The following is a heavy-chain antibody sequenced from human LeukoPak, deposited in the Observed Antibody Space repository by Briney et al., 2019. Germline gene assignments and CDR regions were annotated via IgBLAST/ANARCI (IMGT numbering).Heavy chain of an antibody. Sequence: SETLSLTCTVSGGSLSSHYWSWIRQPPGKGLEWIGYIYYSGSTNYNPSLKSRVTISVDTSKNQFSLKLSSVTAADTAVYYCASIAAAGTFDYWGQGTLVTVSS. V-gene: IGHV4-59*11. CDR2: IYYSGST. CDR3: ASIAAAGTFDY. D-gene: IGHD6-13*01. CDR1: GGSLSSHY. J-gene: IGHJ4*02.